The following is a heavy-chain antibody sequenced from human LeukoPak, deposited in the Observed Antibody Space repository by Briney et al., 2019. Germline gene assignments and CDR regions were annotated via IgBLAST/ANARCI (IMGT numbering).Heavy chain of an antibody. Sequence: GGSLRLSCAASGFTFSSYGMHWVRQAPGKGPEWISYIGGSGSPTYYADSVKGRFTISRDNAKNSLFLQMNSLRAEDTAVYYCARLRSPTDYWGQGTLVTVSS. J-gene: IGHJ4*02. V-gene: IGHV3-48*04. CDR1: GFTFSSYG. CDR2: IGGSGSPT. CDR3: ARLRSPTDY. D-gene: IGHD4-17*01.